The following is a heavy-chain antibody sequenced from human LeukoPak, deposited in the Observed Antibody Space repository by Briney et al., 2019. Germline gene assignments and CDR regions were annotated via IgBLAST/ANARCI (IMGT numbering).Heavy chain of an antibody. CDR2: IRYDGSNK. D-gene: IGHD2-2*01. CDR1: GFSFSSYG. Sequence: GGSLRLSCAASGFSFSSYGMHWVRQAPGKGLEWVAFIRYDGSNKFYADSVKGRFTISRDNAKNSLYLQMNSLRAEDTAVYYCASCSSTNCYWGQGTLVTVSS. J-gene: IGHJ4*02. CDR3: ASCSSTNCY. V-gene: IGHV3-30*02.